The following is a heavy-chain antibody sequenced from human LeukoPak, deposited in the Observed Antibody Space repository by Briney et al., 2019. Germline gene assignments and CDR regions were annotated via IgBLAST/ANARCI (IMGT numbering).Heavy chain of an antibody. CDR1: GFTFSSYS. Sequence: KPGGSLRLSCAASGFTFSSYSMYWVRQAPGEGLEWVSSITSTSDYTYYADSVKGRFTVSRDNAKNSLYLQMNSLRVEDTAVHYCAREGGYCSGTTCYYAFAIWGRGTMVTVSS. D-gene: IGHD2-2*01. CDR3: AREGGYCSGTTCYYAFAI. V-gene: IGHV3-21*01. J-gene: IGHJ3*02. CDR2: ITSTSDYT.